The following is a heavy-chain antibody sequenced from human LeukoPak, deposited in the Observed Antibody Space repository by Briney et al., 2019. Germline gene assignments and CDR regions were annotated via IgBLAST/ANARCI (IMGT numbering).Heavy chain of an antibody. CDR1: GGSISRYY. J-gene: IGHJ6*02. V-gene: IGHV4-59*01. CDR2: IYYSGST. CDR3: ARVLDSSSWYVPYYYYYGMDV. Sequence: SETLSLTCTVSGGSISRYYWSWIRQPPGKGLEWIGYIYYSGSTNYNPSLKSRVTISVDSSKNQFSLKLSSVTAADTAVYYCARVLDSSSWYVPYYYYYGMDVWGQGTTVTVSS. D-gene: IGHD6-13*01.